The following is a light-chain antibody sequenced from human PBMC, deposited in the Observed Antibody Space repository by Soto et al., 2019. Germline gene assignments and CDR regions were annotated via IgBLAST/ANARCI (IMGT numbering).Light chain of an antibody. CDR2: GAS. Sequence: EIVMTQSPVTLSVSPGERATLSCRASHHVATNLAWYQQKPGQAPRLLIYGASTSATRISARFSGSGSGTEFTLTISSLQSDECAVYYCQQYTARPPWTFGQGTKV. CDR1: HHVATN. V-gene: IGKV3-15*01. CDR3: QQYTARPPWT. J-gene: IGKJ1*01.